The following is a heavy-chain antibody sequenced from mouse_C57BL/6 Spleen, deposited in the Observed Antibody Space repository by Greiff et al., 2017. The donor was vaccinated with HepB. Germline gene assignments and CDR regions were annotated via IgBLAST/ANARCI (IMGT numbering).Heavy chain of an antibody. CDR2: IYPGDGDT. CDR3: ARKGYDGAWFAY. Sequence: QVQLQQSGPELVKPGASVKISCKASGYAFSSSWMNWVKQRPGKGLEWIGRIYPGDGDTNYNGKFKGKATLTADKSSSTAYMQLSSLTSEDSAVYCCARKGYDGAWFAYWGQGTLVTVSA. D-gene: IGHD2-2*01. CDR1: GYAFSSSW. V-gene: IGHV1-82*01. J-gene: IGHJ3*01.